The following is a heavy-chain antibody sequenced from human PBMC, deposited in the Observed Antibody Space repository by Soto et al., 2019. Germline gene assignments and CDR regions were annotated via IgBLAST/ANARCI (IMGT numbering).Heavy chain of an antibody. CDR3: ARAWGRVFDY. D-gene: IGHD3-16*01. J-gene: IGHJ4*02. CDR2: IYYSGST. CDR1: GGSISSYY. V-gene: IGHV4-59*01. Sequence: QVQLQESGPGLVKPSETLSLTCTVSGGSISSYYWSWILQPPGKGLEWIGYIYYSGSTNYNPSLKSRVTISVDSSKNQFSLKLSSVTAADTAVYYCARAWGRVFDYWGQGTLVTVSS.